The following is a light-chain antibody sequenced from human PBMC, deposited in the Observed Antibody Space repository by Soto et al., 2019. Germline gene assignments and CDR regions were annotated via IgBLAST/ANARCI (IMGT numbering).Light chain of an antibody. V-gene: IGKV1-5*03. J-gene: IGKJ1*01. CDR3: QQYNSFPWT. CDR1: QSISSW. CDR2: QAS. Sequence: DIQVTQSPSTLSASVGDRIIITCRASQSISSWLAWYQQKAGKAPKLLIYQASSLEGGVPSRFSGSGSATEFTLTISSLQHDDIATYYCQQYNSFPWTFGQGTKVDIK.